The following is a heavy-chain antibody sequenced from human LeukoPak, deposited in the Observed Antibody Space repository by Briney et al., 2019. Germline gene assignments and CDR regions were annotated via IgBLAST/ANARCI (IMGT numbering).Heavy chain of an antibody. V-gene: IGHV1-46*01. D-gene: IGHD3-10*01. J-gene: IGHJ4*02. CDR2: INPSGGST. Sequence: ASVTVSCKASGYTLTSYYMHWVRQAPGHGLEWMGIINPSGGSTSYAQKFQGRVTMTRDTSTSTVYMELSSLRSEDTAVYYCARDHEYYYGSGSYYPGGCDYWGQGTLVTVSS. CDR3: ARDHEYYYGSGSYYPGGCDY. CDR1: GYTLTSYY.